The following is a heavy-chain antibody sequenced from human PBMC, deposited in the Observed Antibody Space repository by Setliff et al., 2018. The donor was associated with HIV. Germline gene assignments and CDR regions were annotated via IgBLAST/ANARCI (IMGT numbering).Heavy chain of an antibody. CDR1: GDTSNSYA. V-gene: IGHV1-69*13. Sequence: PSVKVSCKASGDTSNSYAIRWVRQAPGQGPEWMGGIIPIFGTTHYAQKFQGRVTVTADESTSTAYMQLSSLRSDDTAVYYCARGRNYDSSGYGDYYYYMDVWGKGTTVTVSS. J-gene: IGHJ6*03. CDR3: ARGRNYDSSGYGDYYYYMDV. CDR2: IIPIFGTT. D-gene: IGHD3-22*01.